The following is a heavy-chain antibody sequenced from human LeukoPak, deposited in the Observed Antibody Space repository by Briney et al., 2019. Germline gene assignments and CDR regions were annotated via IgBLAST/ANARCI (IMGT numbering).Heavy chain of an antibody. CDR2: INPSGGST. CDR1: GYTFTSYY. Sequence: ASVKVSCKASGYTFTSYYMHWVRQAPGQGLEWMGIINPSGGSTSYAQKFQGRVTMTRDTSTSTVYMELSSLRSEDTAVYYCAREGSYGHQGAYYFDYWGQGTLVTVSS. CDR3: AREGSYGHQGAYYFDY. D-gene: IGHD5-18*01. V-gene: IGHV1-46*01. J-gene: IGHJ4*02.